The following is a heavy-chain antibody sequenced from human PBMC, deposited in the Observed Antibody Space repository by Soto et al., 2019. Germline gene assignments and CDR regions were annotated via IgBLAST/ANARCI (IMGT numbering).Heavy chain of an antibody. V-gene: IGHV3-13*04. D-gene: IGHD3-22*01. Sequence: EVQLVESGGGLVQPGGSLRLSCAASGFTFSSYDMQGVRQATGKGLEWVSAIGTAGDTYYPGSVKGRFTISRENAKNSLYLQMNSLRAGDTSVYYCARSPPGGYHYYYGMDVWGQGTTVTVSS. CDR3: ARSPPGGYHYYYGMDV. CDR1: GFTFSSYD. J-gene: IGHJ6*02. CDR2: IGTAGDT.